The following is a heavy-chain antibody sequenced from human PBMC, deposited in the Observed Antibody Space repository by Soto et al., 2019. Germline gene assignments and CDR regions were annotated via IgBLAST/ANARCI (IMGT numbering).Heavy chain of an antibody. CDR2: ISGSGGST. Sequence: GGSLRLSCAASGFTFSSYAMNWVRQAPGKGLEWVSAISGSGGSTYYADSVKGRFTISRDNSKNTLYLQINSLRAEDTAVYYCARESALYDYIWGSYRHSSYFDYWGQGTLVTVSS. CDR3: ARESALYDYIWGSYRHSSYFDY. J-gene: IGHJ4*02. V-gene: IGHV3-23*01. D-gene: IGHD3-16*02. CDR1: GFTFSSYA.